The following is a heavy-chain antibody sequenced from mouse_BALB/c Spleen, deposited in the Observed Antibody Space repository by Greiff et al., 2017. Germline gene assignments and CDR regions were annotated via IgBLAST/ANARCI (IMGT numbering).Heavy chain of an antibody. D-gene: IGHD2-4*01. Sequence: EVKLVESGGGLVQPGGSRKLSCAASGFTFSSFGMHWVRQAPEKGLEWVAYISSGSSTIYYADTVKGRFTISRDNPKNTLFLQMTSLRSEDTAMYYCARSYDYDFYYAMDYWGQGTSVTVSS. CDR3: ARSYDYDFYYAMDY. CDR1: GFTFSSFG. V-gene: IGHV5-17*02. CDR2: ISSGSSTI. J-gene: IGHJ4*01.